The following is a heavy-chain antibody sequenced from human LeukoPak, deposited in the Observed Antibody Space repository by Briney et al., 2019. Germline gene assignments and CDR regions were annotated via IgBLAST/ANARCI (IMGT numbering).Heavy chain of an antibody. CDR3: ARQYYYVSGSYYKNWFDP. D-gene: IGHD3-10*01. CDR1: GYSFTNYW. CDR2: IDPSDSYT. J-gene: IGHJ5*02. V-gene: IGHV5-10-1*01. Sequence: GESLKISCKGSGYSFTNYWINWVRQMPGKGLERMGRIDPSDSYTYYSPSFQGHVTISADNSISTAYLQWSSLKASDTAMYYCARQYYYVSGSYYKNWFDPWGQGTLVTVSS.